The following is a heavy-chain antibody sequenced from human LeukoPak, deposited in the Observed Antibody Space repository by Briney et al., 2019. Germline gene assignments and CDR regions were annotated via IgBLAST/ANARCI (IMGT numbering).Heavy chain of an antibody. Sequence: ASVKVSCKASGYTFTGYYMHWVRQAPGQGLEWMGWINPNSGGTNYAQKCQGRVTMTRDTSISTAYMELSRLRSDDTAVYYCARVVDCSSTSCYTNAFDIWGKGTMVTVSS. CDR3: ARVVDCSSTSCYTNAFDI. CDR1: GYTFTGYY. V-gene: IGHV1-2*02. CDR2: INPNSGGT. J-gene: IGHJ3*02. D-gene: IGHD2-2*02.